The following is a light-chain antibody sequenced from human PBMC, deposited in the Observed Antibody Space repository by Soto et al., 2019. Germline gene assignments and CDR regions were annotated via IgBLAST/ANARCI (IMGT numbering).Light chain of an antibody. CDR2: GNS. CDR3: QSYDSSLSVYVV. Sequence: QSVLTQPPSVSGAPGQRVTISCTGSSSNIGAGYVVHWYQQLPGTAPKLLIYGNSNRPSGVPDRFSGSKSGTSASLAITGLQAEDEADYYCQSYDSSLSVYVVFGGGTKVTVL. CDR1: SSNIGAGYV. J-gene: IGLJ2*01. V-gene: IGLV1-40*01.